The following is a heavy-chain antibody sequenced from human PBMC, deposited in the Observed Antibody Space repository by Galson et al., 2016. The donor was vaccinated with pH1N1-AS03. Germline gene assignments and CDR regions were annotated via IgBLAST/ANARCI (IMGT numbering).Heavy chain of an antibody. V-gene: IGHV3-21*01. D-gene: IGHD6-19*01. CDR2: ISTTSSSI. CDR1: GFPFSGYS. Sequence: SLRLSCAASGFPFSGYSMNWVRQDPGKGLEWVSFISTTSSSIDYADSVKGRFTISRDNAKNSLFLRMNSLRDEDTAVYYCARDGPPQGISVAGSFDFWGQGTLVTVSS. J-gene: IGHJ4*02. CDR3: ARDGPPQGISVAGSFDF.